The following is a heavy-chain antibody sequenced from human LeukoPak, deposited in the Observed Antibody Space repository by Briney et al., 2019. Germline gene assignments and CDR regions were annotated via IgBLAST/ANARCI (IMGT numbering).Heavy chain of an antibody. CDR1: GFTFSDYY. J-gene: IGHJ4*02. CDR2: ISASGGNT. V-gene: IGHV3-23*01. Sequence: GGSLRLSSAASGFTFSDYYMSWSRQAPGKGLQWVSGISASGGNTYYADTVKGRFTISRDNSKNTLDLQMNSLRAEDTDVYYCARGGDYGVKIDHWGQGTLVTVSS. CDR3: ARGGDYGVKIDH. D-gene: IGHD4-17*01.